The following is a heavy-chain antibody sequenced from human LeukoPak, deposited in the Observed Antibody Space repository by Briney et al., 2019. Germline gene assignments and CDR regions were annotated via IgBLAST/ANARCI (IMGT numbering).Heavy chain of an antibody. Sequence: GGSLRLSCAASGFTFSSYEMNWVRQAPGKGLEWASYISSSGSTIYYADSVKGRFTISRDNAKNSLYLQMNSLRAEDTAVYYCAKPSRPYCSSTSCNDYWGQGTLVTVSS. J-gene: IGHJ4*02. CDR3: AKPSRPYCSSTSCNDY. CDR1: GFTFSSYE. V-gene: IGHV3-48*03. CDR2: ISSSGSTI. D-gene: IGHD2-2*01.